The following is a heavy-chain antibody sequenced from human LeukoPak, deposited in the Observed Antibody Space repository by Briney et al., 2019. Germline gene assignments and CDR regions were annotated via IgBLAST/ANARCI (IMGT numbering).Heavy chain of an antibody. Sequence: TVKVSCKASRGAFSRYAISCVPPTPGQGVECMGGIIPILGIADYAQKFQGRVTISADKAASTAYMELSSLRSEDTAVYYCATRRTNGSGSSGAFDIWGQGTMVTVSS. CDR2: IIPILGIA. D-gene: IGHD3-10*01. CDR1: RGAFSRYA. V-gene: IGHV1-69*10. J-gene: IGHJ3*02. CDR3: ATRRTNGSGSSGAFDI.